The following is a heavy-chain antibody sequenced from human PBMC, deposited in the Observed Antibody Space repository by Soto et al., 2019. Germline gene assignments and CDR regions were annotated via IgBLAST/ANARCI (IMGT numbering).Heavy chain of an antibody. CDR3: ARGYHYYDSSGYDKWDAFDI. V-gene: IGHV3-21*01. D-gene: IGHD3-22*01. J-gene: IGHJ3*02. Sequence: EVQVVESGGGLVKPGGSLRLSCAASGFTFSSYSMNWVRQAPGKGLEWVSSISSSSSYIYYADSVKGRFTISRDNAKNSLYLQMNSLRAEDTAVYYCARGYHYYDSSGYDKWDAFDIWGQGTMVTVSS. CDR2: ISSSSSYI. CDR1: GFTFSSYS.